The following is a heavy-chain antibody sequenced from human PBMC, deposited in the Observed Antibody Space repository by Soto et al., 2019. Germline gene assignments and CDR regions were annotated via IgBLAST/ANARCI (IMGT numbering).Heavy chain of an antibody. J-gene: IGHJ5*02. CDR1: GYPFTSHD. CDR2: MNPNSGHT. Sequence: QVQLVQSGAEVKKPGASVKVSCKASGYPFTSHDINWMRQATGQGLEWMGWMNPNSGHTNYAQKFQGRVTLTRDTSINTVYMELTSLKSEDTAIYYCASDMSTTWGQGTLVTVSS. D-gene: IGHD2-2*01. CDR3: ASDMSTT. V-gene: IGHV1-8*01.